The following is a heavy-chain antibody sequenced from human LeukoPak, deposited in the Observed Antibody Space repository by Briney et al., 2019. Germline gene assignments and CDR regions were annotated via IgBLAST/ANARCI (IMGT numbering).Heavy chain of an antibody. Sequence: ASVKVSCKASGYTFTSYYMHWVRQAPGQGLEWLGIINPSGGSTSYAQKFQGRVTMTRDTSTSTVYMELSSLRSEDTAVYYCAKRLNSGWYTAAFDMWGQGTMVTVSS. V-gene: IGHV1-46*01. CDR1: GYTFTSYY. D-gene: IGHD6-19*01. J-gene: IGHJ3*02. CDR3: AKRLNSGWYTAAFDM. CDR2: INPSGGST.